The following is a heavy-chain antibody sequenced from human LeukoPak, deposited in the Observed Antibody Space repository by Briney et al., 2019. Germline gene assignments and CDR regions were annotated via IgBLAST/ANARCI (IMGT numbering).Heavy chain of an antibody. CDR1: GGSISSGGYY. D-gene: IGHD2-15*01. V-gene: IGHV4-30-2*01. CDR3: ASSLVAAIGLDY. Sequence: SETLSLTCTVSGGSISSGGYYWSWIRQPPGKGLEWIGYIYHSGSTYYNPSLKSRVTISVDRSKNQFSLKLSSVTAADTAVYYCASSLVAAIGLDYWGQGTLVTVSS. J-gene: IGHJ4*02. CDR2: IYHSGST.